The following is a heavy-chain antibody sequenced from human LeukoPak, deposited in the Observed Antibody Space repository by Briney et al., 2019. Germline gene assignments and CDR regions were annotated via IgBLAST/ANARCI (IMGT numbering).Heavy chain of an antibody. V-gene: IGHV4-59*12. CDR1: GGSISSYY. CDR2: IYYSGST. CDR3: AIPRGRSNFGY. J-gene: IGHJ4*02. Sequence: PSETLSLTYTVSGGSISSYYWSWIRQPPGKGLEWIGYIYYSGSTNYNPSLKSRVTISVDTSKNQFSLKLSSVTAADTAVYYCAIPRGRSNFGYWGQGTLVTVSS.